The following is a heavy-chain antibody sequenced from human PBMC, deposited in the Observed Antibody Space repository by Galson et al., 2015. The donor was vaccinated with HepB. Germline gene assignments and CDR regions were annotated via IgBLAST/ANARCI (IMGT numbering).Heavy chain of an antibody. CDR3: ARVNPPYCGGGCYSHDFDY. Sequence: SLRLSCAASGFTFSSYAMHWVRQAPGKGLEWVAVISYDGSNKYYADSVKGRFTISRDNSKNTLYLQMNSLRAEDTAVYYCARVNPPYCGGGCYSHDFDYWGQGTLVTVSS. D-gene: IGHD2-21*01. J-gene: IGHJ4*02. CDR1: GFTFSSYA. CDR2: ISYDGSNK. V-gene: IGHV3-30-3*01.